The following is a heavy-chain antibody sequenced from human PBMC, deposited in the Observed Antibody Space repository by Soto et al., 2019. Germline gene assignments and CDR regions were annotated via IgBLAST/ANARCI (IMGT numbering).Heavy chain of an antibody. CDR2: INAGNGNT. D-gene: IGHD4-17*01. J-gene: IGHJ6*02. CDR3: ARDSLYGDYIDYYYGMDV. Sequence: QVQLVQSGAEEKKPGASVKVSCKASGYTFTSYAMHWVRQAPGQRLEWMGWINAGNGNTKYSQKFQGRVTINRDTSASTDYMELSSLRSEDTAVYYCARDSLYGDYIDYYYGMDVWGQGTTVTVSS. CDR1: GYTFTSYA. V-gene: IGHV1-3*05.